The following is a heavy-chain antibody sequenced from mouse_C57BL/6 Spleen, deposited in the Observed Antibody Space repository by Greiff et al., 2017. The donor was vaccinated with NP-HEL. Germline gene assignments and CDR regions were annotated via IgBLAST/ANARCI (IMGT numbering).Heavy chain of an antibody. Sequence: EVQRVESGGGLVKPGGSLKLSCAASGFTFSSYAMSWVRQTPEKRLEWVATISDGGSYTYYPDNVKGRFTISRDNAKNNLYLQMSHLKSEDTAVYYCAKRTALYGGFAYWGQGTLVTVSA. J-gene: IGHJ3*01. D-gene: IGHD1-1*01. CDR1: GFTFSSYA. CDR2: ISDGGSYT. V-gene: IGHV5-4*03. CDR3: AKRTALYGGFAY.